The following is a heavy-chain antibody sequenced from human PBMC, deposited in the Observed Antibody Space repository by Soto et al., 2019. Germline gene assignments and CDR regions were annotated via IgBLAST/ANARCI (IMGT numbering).Heavy chain of an antibody. CDR1: GYTFTGYY. Sequence: ASVKVSCKASGYTFTGYYMHWVRQAPGQGLEWMGWINPNSGGTNYAQKFQGWVTMTRDTSISTAYMELSRLRSDDTAVYYCARGSRITIFGVVITPGFDYWGQGTLVTVSS. J-gene: IGHJ4*02. V-gene: IGHV1-2*04. D-gene: IGHD3-3*01. CDR2: INPNSGGT. CDR3: ARGSRITIFGVVITPGFDY.